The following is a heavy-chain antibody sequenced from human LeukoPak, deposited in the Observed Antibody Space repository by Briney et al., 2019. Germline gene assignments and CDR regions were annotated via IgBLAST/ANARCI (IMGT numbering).Heavy chain of an antibody. V-gene: IGHV3-11*01. J-gene: IGHJ4*02. CDR1: GFIFSDYY. CDR2: ISSSGSTM. CDR3: ARDPGSGYEEHFDY. D-gene: IGHD5-12*01. Sequence: GGSLRLSCEASGFIFSDYYMSWIRQAPGKGLEWVSYISSSGSTMYYTDSVKGRFTISRDNAKDSLYLQMNSLRAEDTAVYYCARDPGSGYEEHFDYWGQGTLSPSPQ.